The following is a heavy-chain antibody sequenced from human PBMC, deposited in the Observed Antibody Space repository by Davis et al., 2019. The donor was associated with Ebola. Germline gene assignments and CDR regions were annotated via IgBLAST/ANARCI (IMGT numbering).Heavy chain of an antibody. J-gene: IGHJ6*04. CDR3: AKSRLSFGVVKYHYGMDV. D-gene: IGHD3-3*01. V-gene: IGHV3-23*01. Sequence: GESLKISCAASGFTFTSYAMNWVRQAPGKGLEWVSVISSSGKHTYYADSVKGRFTISRDNSKKTLYLQMNSLRAEDTAVYYCAKSRLSFGVVKYHYGMDVWGKGTTVTVSS. CDR2: ISSSGKHT. CDR1: GFTFTSYA.